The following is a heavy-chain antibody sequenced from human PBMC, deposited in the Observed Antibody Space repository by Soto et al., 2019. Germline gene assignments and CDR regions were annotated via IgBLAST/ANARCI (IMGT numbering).Heavy chain of an antibody. V-gene: IGHV3-30*18. CDR2: ILYDGSNK. D-gene: IGHD2-2*01. CDR1: GFTFSNYG. CDR3: AKSRDAYNFYFYYGMDV. J-gene: IGHJ6*02. Sequence: TGGSLRLSCAATGFTFSNYGMHWVRQTPGKGLEWVALILYDGSNKYYADSAKGRFTISRDNSKNTLYLQVSSLRAEDTAVYYCAKSRDAYNFYFYYGMDVWGQGTTVTVSS.